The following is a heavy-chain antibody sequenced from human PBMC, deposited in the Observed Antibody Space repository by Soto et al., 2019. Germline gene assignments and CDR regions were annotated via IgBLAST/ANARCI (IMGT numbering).Heavy chain of an antibody. Sequence: PGGSLRLSCAASGFTFSDSAMTWVRQAPGKGLEWVSSISSTTNYIYYGDSMKGRFTISRDNAKNSLYLEMNSLRAEDTAVYYCARESEDLTSNFDYWGQGTLVTVYS. CDR1: GFTFSDSA. J-gene: IGHJ4*02. CDR3: ARESEDLTSNFDY. CDR2: ISSTTNYI. V-gene: IGHV3-21*06.